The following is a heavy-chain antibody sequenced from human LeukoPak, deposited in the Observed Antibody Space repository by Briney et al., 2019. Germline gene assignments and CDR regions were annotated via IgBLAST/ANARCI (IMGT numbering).Heavy chain of an antibody. CDR3: VKTLTVIVVATDAFDI. CDR1: GFAFSSYT. CDR2: ISGSDGSI. V-gene: IGHV3-23*01. Sequence: GGSLRLSCAASGFAFSSYTMVWVRQPPGKGLEWVASISGSDGSIRYADPVKGRFTLSRDNSKNTVYLQMRSLRAADTAVYYCVKTLTVIVVATDAFDIWGQGTMVTVSS. J-gene: IGHJ3*02. D-gene: IGHD2-15*01.